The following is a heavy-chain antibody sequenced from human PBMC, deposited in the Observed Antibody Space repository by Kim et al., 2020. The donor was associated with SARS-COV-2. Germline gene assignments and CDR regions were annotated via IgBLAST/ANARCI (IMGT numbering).Heavy chain of an antibody. CDR3: ARPLYYDFWSGYYE. CDR1: GGSISSSSFY. D-gene: IGHD3-3*01. Sequence: SETMSLTCTVSGGSISSSSFYWGWIRQPPGKGLEWIGSIYYSGSTYYSPSLKSRVTISVDTSKNQFSLKVSSVTAADTAVYYCARPLYYDFWSGYYEWGQGTLVTVSS. J-gene: IGHJ4*02. V-gene: IGHV4-39*01. CDR2: IYYSGST.